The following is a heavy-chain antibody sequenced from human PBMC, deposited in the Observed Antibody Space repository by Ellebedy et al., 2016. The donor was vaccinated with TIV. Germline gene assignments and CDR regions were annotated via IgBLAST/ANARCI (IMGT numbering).Heavy chain of an antibody. CDR2: IRSKANSYAT. V-gene: IGHV3-73*01. CDR1: GFTFSGSA. D-gene: IGHD3-9*01. Sequence: PGGSLRLSCAASGFTFSGSAMHWVRQASGKGLEWVGRIRSKANSYATAYAASVKGRFTISRDDSKNTAYLQMNSLKTEDTAVYYCTRAHYDILTGYYDFDYWGQGTLVTVSS. CDR3: TRAHYDILTGYYDFDY. J-gene: IGHJ4*02.